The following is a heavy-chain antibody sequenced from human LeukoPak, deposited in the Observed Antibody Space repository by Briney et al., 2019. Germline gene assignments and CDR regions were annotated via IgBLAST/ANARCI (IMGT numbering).Heavy chain of an antibody. D-gene: IGHD3-22*01. J-gene: IGHJ4*02. CDR3: ARGWGGRDSSGYFDDY. V-gene: IGHV4-34*01. CDR1: GGSFSGYY. Sequence: SETLSLTCAVYGGSFSGYYWSWIRQPPGKGLEWIGEINHSGSTNYNPSLKSRVTISVDTSKNQFSLKLSSVTAADTAVYYCARGWGGRDSSGYFDDYWGQGTLVTVSS. CDR2: INHSGST.